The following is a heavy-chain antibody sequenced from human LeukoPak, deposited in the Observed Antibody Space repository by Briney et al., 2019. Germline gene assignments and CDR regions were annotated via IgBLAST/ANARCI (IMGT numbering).Heavy chain of an antibody. CDR3: ARPFQIVVVVAATGFDY. CDR2: ILYDGSNK. D-gene: IGHD2-15*01. J-gene: IGHJ4*02. V-gene: IGHV3-30*04. Sequence: GGALRLSCAASGFTFSSYAMHWVRQAPGKGLEWVAVILYDGSNKYYADSVKGRFTISRDNSKNTLYLQMNSLRAEDTAVYYCARPFQIVVVVAATGFDYWGQGTLVTVSS. CDR1: GFTFSSYA.